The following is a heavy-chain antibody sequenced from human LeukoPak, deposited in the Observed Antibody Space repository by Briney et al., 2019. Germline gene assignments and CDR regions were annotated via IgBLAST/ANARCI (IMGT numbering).Heavy chain of an antibody. CDR1: GGSISSSNW. Sequence: SGTLSLTCAVSGGSISSSNWWSWVRQPPGKGLEWIGEIYHSGSTNYNPSLKSRVTISVDTSKNQFSLKLTSVTAADTAVYYCARAPPKYYYGSGSYYNAYYFDYWGQGTLVTVSS. J-gene: IGHJ4*02. CDR3: ARAPPKYYYGSGSYYNAYYFDY. D-gene: IGHD3-10*01. CDR2: IYHSGST. V-gene: IGHV4-4*02.